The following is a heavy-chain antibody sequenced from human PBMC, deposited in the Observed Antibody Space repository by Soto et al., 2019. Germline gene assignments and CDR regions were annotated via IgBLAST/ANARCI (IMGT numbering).Heavy chain of an antibody. CDR1: GFTFSSYS. J-gene: IGHJ5*02. V-gene: IGHV3-21*01. Sequence: PGGSLRLPCAASGFTFSSYSMNWVRQAPGKGLEWVSSISSSSSYIYYADSVKGRFTISRDNAKNSLYLQMNSLRAEDTAVYYCARAVAAGEMAPLLWSTPFVPWGQGTWSPAPQ. CDR2: ISSSSSYI. D-gene: IGHD3-10*01. CDR3: ARAVAAGEMAPLLWSTPFVP.